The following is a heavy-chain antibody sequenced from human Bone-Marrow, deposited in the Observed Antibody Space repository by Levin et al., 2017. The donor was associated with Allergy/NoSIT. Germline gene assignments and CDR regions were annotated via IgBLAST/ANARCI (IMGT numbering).Heavy chain of an antibody. CDR1: GFTFKSYS. D-gene: IGHD2-2*01. Sequence: GGSLRLSCAVSGFTFKSYSMAWVRQAPGKGLEWVSTIGDSGGTTNYAESVKGRFTISRDSSRNTLNLQMSSLRAEDTAIYYCAKGTTTSSYAPLDVWGKGTTVTVSS. CDR3: AKGTTTSSYAPLDV. V-gene: IGHV3-23*01. CDR2: IGDSGGTT. J-gene: IGHJ6*04.